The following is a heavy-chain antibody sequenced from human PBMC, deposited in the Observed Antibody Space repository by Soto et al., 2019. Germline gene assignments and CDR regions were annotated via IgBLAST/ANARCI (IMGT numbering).Heavy chain of an antibody. V-gene: IGHV1-24*01. CDR3: ATGDPFYCGAGGTDAFDI. J-gene: IGHJ3*02. CDR2: FDPEDGET. Sequence: ASVKVSCKVSGYTLTELSMHWVRQAPGTGLEWMGGFDPEDGETVYAQKFQGRVTMTEDTSTDTAYMEMSSLRSEDTAVYYCATGDPFYCGAGGTDAFDIWGQGTMVTVSS. CDR1: GYTLTELS. D-gene: IGHD1-26*01.